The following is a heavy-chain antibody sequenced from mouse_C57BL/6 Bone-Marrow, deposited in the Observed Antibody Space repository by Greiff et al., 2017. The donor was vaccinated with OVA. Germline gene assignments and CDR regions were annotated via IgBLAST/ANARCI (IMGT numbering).Heavy chain of an antibody. CDR2: IDPSDSYT. CDR1: GYTFTSYW. V-gene: IGHV1-50*01. Sequence: QVQLQHPGAELVKPGASVKLSCKASGYTFTSYWMQWVKPRPGQGLEWIGEIDPSDSYTNYNHKFKGKAPLTVDTSSSTAYMQLSSLTSEDSAVYYCARFPIYYDYDLDAMDYWGQGTSVTVAS. CDR3: ARFPIYYDYDLDAMDY. J-gene: IGHJ4*01. D-gene: IGHD2-4*01.